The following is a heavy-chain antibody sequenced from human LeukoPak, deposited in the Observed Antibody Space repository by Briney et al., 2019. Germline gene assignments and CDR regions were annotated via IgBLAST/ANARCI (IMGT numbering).Heavy chain of an antibody. D-gene: IGHD5-24*01. CDR2: IKRRINGGTT. V-gene: IGHV3-15*01. CDR1: GLTFTDAW. Sequence: GGSLRLSCTASGLTFTDAWMIWVRQAPGEGLGLVCRIKRRINGGTTDFAAAVKGRFNISRDDSKNTMYLQMNSLKSDDTAVYYCSVEGNLNWFDPWGQGTLVTVSS. J-gene: IGHJ5*02. CDR3: SVEGNLNWFDP.